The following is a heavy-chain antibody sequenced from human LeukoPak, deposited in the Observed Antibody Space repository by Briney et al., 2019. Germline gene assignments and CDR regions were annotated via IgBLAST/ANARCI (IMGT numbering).Heavy chain of an antibody. D-gene: IGHD1-26*01. CDR2: IWS. Sequence: GGSLRLSCAASGFTFSNYGMHWVRQAPGKGLEWVAFIWSDSVKGRFTISRENFKKTLYLQMNSLRAEDTAVYYCAKGLVGATPADYYFDYWGQGTLVTVSS. CDR1: GFTFSNYG. V-gene: IGHV3-30*02. J-gene: IGHJ4*02. CDR3: AKGLVGATPADYYFDY.